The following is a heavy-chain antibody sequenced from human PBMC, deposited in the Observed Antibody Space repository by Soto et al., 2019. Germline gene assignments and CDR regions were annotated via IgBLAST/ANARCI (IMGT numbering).Heavy chain of an antibody. CDR1: GFTFSSYA. V-gene: IGHV3-23*01. Sequence: PGGSLRLSCAASGFTFSSYAMSWVRQAPGKGLEWVSAISGSGGSTYYADSVKGRFTISRDNSKNTLYLQMNSLRAEDTAVYYCAKDFLRFLEWLLYGGPFDYWGQGTLVTVSS. J-gene: IGHJ4*02. D-gene: IGHD3-3*01. CDR2: ISGSGGST. CDR3: AKDFLRFLEWLLYGGPFDY.